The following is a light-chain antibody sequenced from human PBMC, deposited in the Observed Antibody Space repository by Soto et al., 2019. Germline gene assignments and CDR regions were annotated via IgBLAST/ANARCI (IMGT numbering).Light chain of an antibody. CDR3: QQYNTCPEWT. CDR1: QSVYSN. Sequence: EIVMTQSPATLSGSPGERATLSCRASQSVYSNLAWYQQKPGQAPRLLIYGASTRATGIPARFSGSGSGTEFTLTISSVQSADFAVYYCQQYNTCPEWTFGQGSKV. CDR2: GAS. V-gene: IGKV3-15*01. J-gene: IGKJ1*01.